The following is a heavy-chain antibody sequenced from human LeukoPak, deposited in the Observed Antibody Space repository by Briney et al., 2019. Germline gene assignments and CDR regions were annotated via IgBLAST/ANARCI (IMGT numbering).Heavy chain of an antibody. J-gene: IGHJ3*02. V-gene: IGHV3-21*01. D-gene: IGHD2-21*02. CDR1: GFTFSSYT. CDR3: ARDHGGLLRYCSGDCFAGAFDI. Sequence: KPGGSLRLSCAASGFTFSSYTMNWVRQAPGKGLEWVSSISSSSSYIYYADSVKGRFAISRDNAKNSLYLQMNSLRVEDTAVYYCARDHGGLLRYCSGDCFAGAFDIWGQGTMVTVSS. CDR2: ISSSSSYI.